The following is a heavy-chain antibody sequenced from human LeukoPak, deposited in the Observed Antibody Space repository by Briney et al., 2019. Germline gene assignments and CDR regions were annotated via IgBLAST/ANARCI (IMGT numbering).Heavy chain of an antibody. V-gene: IGHV1-69*05. CDR1: GGTFSSYA. Sequence: ASVKVSCKASGGTFSSYAISWVRQAPGQGLEWMGGIIPIFGTANYAQKFQGRVTITTDESTSTAYMELSSLRSEDTAVYYCARGNNVVVPAASANYYYYMDVWGKGTTVTVSS. J-gene: IGHJ6*03. CDR2: IIPIFGTA. CDR3: ARGNNVVVPAASANYYYYMDV. D-gene: IGHD2-2*01.